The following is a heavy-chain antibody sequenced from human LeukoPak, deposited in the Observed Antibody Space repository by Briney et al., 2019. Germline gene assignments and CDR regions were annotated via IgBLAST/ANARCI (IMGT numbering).Heavy chain of an antibody. CDR3: ARWGEMVNSYGYRKSFDY. CDR1: GGSISSGGYY. Sequence: SETLSLTCTVSGGSISSGGYYWSWIRQHPGKGLEWIGYIYYSGSTYYNPSLKSRVTISVDTSKNQFSLKLSSVTAADTAVYYCARWGEMVNSYGYRKSFDYWGQGTLVTVSS. D-gene: IGHD5-18*01. J-gene: IGHJ4*02. V-gene: IGHV4-31*03. CDR2: IYYSGST.